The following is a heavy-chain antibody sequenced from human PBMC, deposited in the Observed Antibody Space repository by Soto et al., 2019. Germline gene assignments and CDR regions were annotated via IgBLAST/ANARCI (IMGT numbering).Heavy chain of an antibody. CDR3: ARDGVAAVGNTFDY. J-gene: IGHJ4*02. CDR1: GYSISSGYY. D-gene: IGHD6-13*01. CDR2: IYHSGST. V-gene: IGHV4-38-2*02. Sequence: SETLSLTCAVSGYSISSGYYWGWIRQPPGKGLEWIGSIYHSGSTYYNPSLKSRVTISVDTSKNQFSLKLSSVTAADTAVYYCARDGVAAVGNTFDYWGQGTLVTVSS.